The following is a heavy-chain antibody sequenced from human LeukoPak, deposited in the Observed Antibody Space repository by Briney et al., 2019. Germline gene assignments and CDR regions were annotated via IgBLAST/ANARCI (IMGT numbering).Heavy chain of an antibody. CDR2: MNTDGTRI. J-gene: IGHJ4*02. V-gene: IGHV3-74*01. CDR3: ARRPDYFDY. CDR1: GFTFSDYW. Sequence: PGGSLRLFCVVSGFTFSDYWMHWVRQAPGKGLVWVSRMNTDGTRITYADSVKGRFTVSRDNAKNTLYLQMNSLRAEDTAVYYCARRPDYFDYWGQGTLVAVSS.